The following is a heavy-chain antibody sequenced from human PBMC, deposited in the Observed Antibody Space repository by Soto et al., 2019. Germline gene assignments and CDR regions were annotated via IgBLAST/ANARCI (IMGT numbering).Heavy chain of an antibody. J-gene: IGHJ6*02. V-gene: IGHV3-30*18. D-gene: IGHD1-26*01. CDR2: ISYDGSNK. CDR3: AKVGFSGSSTYYYYYGMDV. CDR1: GFTFSNYG. Sequence: QVQLVESGGGVVQPGRSLRLSCAASGFTFSNYGMHWVRQAPGKGLEWVAVISYDGSNKYHADSVKGRLTISRDNSKNTLYLQMNSLRAEDTAVYYCAKVGFSGSSTYYYYYGMDVWGQGTTVTVSS.